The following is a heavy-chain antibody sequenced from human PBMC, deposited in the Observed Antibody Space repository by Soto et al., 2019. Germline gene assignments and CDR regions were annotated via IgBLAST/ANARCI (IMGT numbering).Heavy chain of an antibody. CDR1: GGSISSYY. Sequence: SETLSLTCTVSGGSISSYYWSWIRQPPGKGLEWIGYIYYNGSTNYNPSLKSRVTISVDTSKNQFSLKLSSVTAADTAVYYCARHGSGSYSYYYYMDVWGKGTTVTVS. CDR3: ARHGSGSYSYYYYMDV. J-gene: IGHJ6*03. CDR2: IYYNGST. D-gene: IGHD3-10*01. V-gene: IGHV4-59*08.